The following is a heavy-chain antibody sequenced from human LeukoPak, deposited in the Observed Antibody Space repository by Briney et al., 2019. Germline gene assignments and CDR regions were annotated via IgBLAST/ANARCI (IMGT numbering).Heavy chain of an antibody. D-gene: IGHD3-22*01. V-gene: IGHV3-9*01. Sequence: TGGSLRLSCEASGFTFGNYAMHWVRQAPGKGLEWVSGISWNSGSLGYADSVKGRFTISRDNAKNSLYLRMNSLRPEDTALYYCTRDGSGYSPFFTPGDAFDVWGQGTMVTVSS. CDR1: GFTFGNYA. CDR2: ISWNSGSL. CDR3: TRDGSGYSPFFTPGDAFDV. J-gene: IGHJ3*01.